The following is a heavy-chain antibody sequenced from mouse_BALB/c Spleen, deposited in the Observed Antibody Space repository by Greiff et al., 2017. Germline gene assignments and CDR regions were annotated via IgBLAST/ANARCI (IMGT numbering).Heavy chain of an antibody. J-gene: IGHJ1*01. CDR2: ISYSGST. V-gene: IGHV3-8*02. D-gene: IGHD2-14*01. Sequence: EVMLVESGPSLVKPSQTLSLTCSVTGDSITSGYWNWIRKFPGNKLEYMGYISYSGSTYYNPSLKSRISITRDTSKNQYYLQLNSVTTEDTATYYCARGGYRYDVDWYFDVWGAGTTVTVSS. CDR3: ARGGYRYDVDWYFDV. CDR1: GDSITSGY.